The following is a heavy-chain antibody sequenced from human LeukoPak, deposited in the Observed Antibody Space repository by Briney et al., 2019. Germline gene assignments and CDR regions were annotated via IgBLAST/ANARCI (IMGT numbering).Heavy chain of an antibody. CDR1: GYIFTSYG. Sequence: ASVKVSCKASGYIFTSYGISWVRQAPGQGLEWMGWVSADGGNTNYAQRFQGGITMTTDRSTTTAYMELSSLRSDDTAVYYCARDWYCSGGSCQDCFDPWGQGTLVTVSS. J-gene: IGHJ5*02. D-gene: IGHD2-15*01. CDR3: ARDWYCSGGSCQDCFDP. V-gene: IGHV1-18*01. CDR2: VSADGGNT.